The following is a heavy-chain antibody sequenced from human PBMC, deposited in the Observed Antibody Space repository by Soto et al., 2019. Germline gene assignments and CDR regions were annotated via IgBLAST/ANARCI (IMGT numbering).Heavy chain of an antibody. J-gene: IGHJ4*01. V-gene: IGHV3-15*07. Sequence: VQLVESGGGLVKPGGSLRLSCAASGFTISDVWLNWVRQAPGKGLEWVGRIKSRIDGGTTDFAAPVRGRFAISRDESQNTVYLEISSLQIEDTAVYYCTTDSHLSTTLVRFAFWGHGTLVTVSS. CDR1: GFTISDVW. D-gene: IGHD2-8*02. CDR3: TTDSHLSTTLVRFAF. CDR2: IKSRIDGGTT.